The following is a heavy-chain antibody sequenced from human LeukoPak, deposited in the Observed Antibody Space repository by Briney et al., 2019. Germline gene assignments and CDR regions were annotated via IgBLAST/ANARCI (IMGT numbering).Heavy chain of an antibody. J-gene: IGHJ4*02. V-gene: IGHV3-43D*03. CDR1: GFPFSSYA. Sequence: PGGSLRLSCAASGFPFSSYAMHWVRQAPGKGLECVSLISWDGDSTYYSDSVKGRFTISRDNNKNSLYLQMNSLRTEDTALYYCATAPYDSIGIFDYWGQGTLVTVSS. CDR2: ISWDGDST. CDR3: ATAPYDSIGIFDY. D-gene: IGHD3-22*01.